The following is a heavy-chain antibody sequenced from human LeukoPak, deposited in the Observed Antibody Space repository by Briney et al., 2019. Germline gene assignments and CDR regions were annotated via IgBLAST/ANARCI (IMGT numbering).Heavy chain of an antibody. CDR2: INHSGST. D-gene: IGHD6-13*01. Sequence: PSETLSLTCAVYGGSFSGYYWSWIRQPPGKGLEWIGEINHSGSTNYNPSLKSRVTISVDTSKNQFSLKLSSVTAADTAVYYCASSIAAANYYYYYMDVWGKGTTVTVSS. CDR3: ASSIAAANYYYYYMDV. V-gene: IGHV4-34*01. J-gene: IGHJ6*03. CDR1: GGSFSGYY.